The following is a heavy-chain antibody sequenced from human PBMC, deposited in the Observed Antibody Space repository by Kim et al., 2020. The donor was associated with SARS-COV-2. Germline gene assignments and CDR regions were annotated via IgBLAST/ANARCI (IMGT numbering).Heavy chain of an antibody. V-gene: IGHV3-23*01. Sequence: GGSLRLSCAGSGFTFSSSTMNWVRLAPGRGLEWVSTISTGGENTYYADSVKGRFTISRDNSQNTLYVQMDSLRVTDKAVYYCATGNWEGSQWGLGTLVNV. CDR1: GFTFSSST. CDR2: ISTGGENT. J-gene: IGHJ4*02. CDR3: ATGNWEGSQ. D-gene: IGHD7-27*01.